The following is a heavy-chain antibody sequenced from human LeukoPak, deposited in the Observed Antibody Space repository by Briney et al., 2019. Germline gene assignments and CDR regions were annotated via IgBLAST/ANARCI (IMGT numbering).Heavy chain of an antibody. D-gene: IGHD6-6*01. J-gene: IGHJ6*02. V-gene: IGHV4-4*02. CDR2: IYHSGST. CDR3: ARVGLSSSGTHYYYGMDV. CDR1: GGSISSSNW. Sequence: SETLSLTCAVSGGSISSSNWWSWVRQPPGKGLEWIGEIYHSGSTNYNPSLKSRVTMSVDKSKNQFSLKLSSVTAADTAVYYCARVGLSSSGTHYYYGMDVWGQGTTVTVSS.